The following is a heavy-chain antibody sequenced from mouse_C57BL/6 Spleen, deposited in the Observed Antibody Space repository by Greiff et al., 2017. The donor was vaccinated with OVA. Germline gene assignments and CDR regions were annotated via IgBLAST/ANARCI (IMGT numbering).Heavy chain of an antibody. V-gene: IGHV5-4*01. J-gene: IGHJ2*01. CDR1: GFTFSSYA. CDR2: ISDGGSYT. Sequence: EVMLVESGGGLVKPGGSLKLSCAASGFTFSSYAMSWVRQTPEKRLEWVATISDGGSYTYYPDNVKGRFTISRDNAKNNLYLQMSHLKSEDTAMYYCARDPINYFDYWGQGTTLTVSS. CDR3: ARDPINYFDY.